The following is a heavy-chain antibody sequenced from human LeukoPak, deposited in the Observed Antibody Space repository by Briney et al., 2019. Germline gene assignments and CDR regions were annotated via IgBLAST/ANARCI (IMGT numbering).Heavy chain of an antibody. CDR3: AELGITMIGGV. V-gene: IGHV3-48*03. CDR2: ISSSGSTI. CDR1: GFTFSSYE. D-gene: IGHD3-10*02. J-gene: IGHJ6*04. Sequence: PRGSLRLSCAASGFTFSSYEMNWVRQAPEKGLEWVSYISSSGSTIYYADSVKGRFTISRDNAKNSLYLQMNSLRAEDTAVYYCAELGITMIGGVWGKGTTVTISS.